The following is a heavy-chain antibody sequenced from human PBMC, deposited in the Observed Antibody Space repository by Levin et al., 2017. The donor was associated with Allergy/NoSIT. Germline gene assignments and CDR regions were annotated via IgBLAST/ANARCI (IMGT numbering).Heavy chain of an antibody. Sequence: PGGSLRLSCAASGFTFSSYSMNWVRQAPGKGLEWVSSISSSSSYIYYADSVKGRFTISRDNAKNSLYLQMNSLRAEDTAVYYCARAEVRYMVRGVIINHHAFDIWGQGTMVTVSS. CDR2: ISSSSSYI. CDR3: ARAEVRYMVRGVIINHHAFDI. D-gene: IGHD3-10*01. J-gene: IGHJ3*02. CDR1: GFTFSSYS. V-gene: IGHV3-21*01.